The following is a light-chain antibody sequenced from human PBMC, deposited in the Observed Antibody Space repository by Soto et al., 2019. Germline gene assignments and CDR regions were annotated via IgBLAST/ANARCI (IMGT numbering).Light chain of an antibody. Sequence: DIQMTQSPSSLSASVGDRVTITCRSSQTISTYLQWFHQKPGKAPNLLIYATSSLQSGVPSRFSGSRSGPDFTLTISSLQPEDFATYHCQQSYSSPPTFGQGTKVDI. CDR3: QQSYSSPPT. V-gene: IGKV1-39*01. CDR2: ATS. CDR1: QTISTY. J-gene: IGKJ1*01.